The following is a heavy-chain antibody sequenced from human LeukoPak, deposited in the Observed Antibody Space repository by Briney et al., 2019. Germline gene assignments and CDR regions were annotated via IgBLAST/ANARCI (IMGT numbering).Heavy chain of an antibody. J-gene: IGHJ4*02. CDR1: GFSLSTSGMC. CDR3: ARSKLGYCGSTSCSQGDY. D-gene: IGHD2-2*01. CDR2: IDWDDDK. Sequence: SRPGLVKPTQTLTLTCTFTGFSLSTSGMCVSWIRQPPGMALEWLARIDWDDDKYSSTSLKTRLTISKDTSKNQVVLTMTNMDPVDTATYYCARSKLGYCGSTSCSQGDYWGQGTLVTVSS. V-gene: IGHV2-70*11.